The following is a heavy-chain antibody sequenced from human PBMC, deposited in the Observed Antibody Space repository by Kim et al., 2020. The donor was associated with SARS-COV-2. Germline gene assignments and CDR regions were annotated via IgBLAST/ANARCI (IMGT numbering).Heavy chain of an antibody. V-gene: IGHV1-69*13. CDR2: IIPIFGTA. Sequence: SVKVSCKASGGTFSSYATSWVRQAPGQGLEWMGGIIPIFGTANYAQKFQGRVTITADESTSTAYMELSSLRSEDTAVYYCARGGGGYCSGGSCIVGWGQGTLVTVSS. CDR1: GGTFSSYA. CDR3: ARGGGGYCSGGSCIVG. D-gene: IGHD2-15*01. J-gene: IGHJ4*02.